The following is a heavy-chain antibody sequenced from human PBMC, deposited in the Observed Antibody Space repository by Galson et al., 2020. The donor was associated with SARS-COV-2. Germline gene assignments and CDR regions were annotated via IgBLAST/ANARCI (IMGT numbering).Heavy chain of an antibody. D-gene: IGHD6-6*01. CDR2: FHYDGST. Sequence: SETLSLTCSVSGVSISSDSWSWIRQPPGKGLEWIGFFHYDGSTNYNSSLKSRVTISVDTSKNQFSLNLTSVTAADTAVYYCARYTTSSVAFDYWGQGTLVTVSS. CDR3: ARYTTSSVAFDY. V-gene: IGHV4-59*08. CDR1: GVSISSDS. J-gene: IGHJ4*02.